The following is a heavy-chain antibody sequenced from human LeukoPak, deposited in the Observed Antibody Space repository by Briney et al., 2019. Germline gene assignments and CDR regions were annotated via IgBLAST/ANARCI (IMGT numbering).Heavy chain of an antibody. CDR3: AKDLYYYDSSGYYDAFDI. D-gene: IGHD3-22*01. CDR1: GYTLTELS. J-gene: IGHJ3*02. V-gene: IGHV1-18*01. Sequence: ASVKVSCKVSGYTLTELSMHWVRQAPGQGLEWMGWISAYNGNTNYAQKLQGRVTMTTDTSTSTAYMELRSLRSDDTAVYYCAKDLYYYDSSGYYDAFDIWGQGTMVTVSS. CDR2: ISAYNGNT.